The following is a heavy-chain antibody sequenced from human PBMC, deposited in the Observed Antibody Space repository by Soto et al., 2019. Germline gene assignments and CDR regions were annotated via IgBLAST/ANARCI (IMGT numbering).Heavy chain of an antibody. CDR3: ARGGGYNTAFDY. Sequence: QVQLQESGPGLVKPPQTLSLTCTVSGGSISSGGYYWSWIRQHPGKGLEWIGYIYYSGSTYYKPSRKARVTISVDPSKNQYALKLSSVTAADTAVYYCARGGGYNTAFDYWGQGTLVTVSS. CDR1: GGSISSGGYY. CDR2: IYYSGST. D-gene: IGHD5-12*01. V-gene: IGHV4-31*03. J-gene: IGHJ4*02.